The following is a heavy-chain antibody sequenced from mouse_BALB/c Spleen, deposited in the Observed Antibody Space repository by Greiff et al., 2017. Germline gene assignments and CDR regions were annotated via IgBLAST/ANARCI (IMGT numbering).Heavy chain of an antibody. CDR2: IWGDGST. CDR3: AIYGTPCDY. J-gene: IGHJ3*01. V-gene: IGHV2-6-7*01. Sequence: VQLMESGPGLVAPSQCLSITCTVSGFSLTGYGVNWVRQPPGKGLEWLGMIWGDGSTDYNSALKSRLSISKDNSKSHVFLKMNSLQTDDTARYYCAIYGTPCDYWGQGTLVTVSA. D-gene: IGHD1-1*01. CDR1: GFSLTGYG.